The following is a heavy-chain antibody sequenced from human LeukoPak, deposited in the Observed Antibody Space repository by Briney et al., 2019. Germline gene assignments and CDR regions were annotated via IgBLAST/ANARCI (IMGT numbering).Heavy chain of an antibody. CDR1: GGSISSYY. V-gene: IGHV4-59*08. D-gene: IGHD6-6*01. Sequence: PSETLSLTCTVSGGSISSYYWSWIRQPPGKGLEWIGYIYYSGSTNYSPSLKSRVTISVDTSRNQFSLKLSSVTAADTAVYYCARLYSSSSIDYWGQGTLVTVSS. CDR2: IYYSGST. J-gene: IGHJ4*02. CDR3: ARLYSSSSIDY.